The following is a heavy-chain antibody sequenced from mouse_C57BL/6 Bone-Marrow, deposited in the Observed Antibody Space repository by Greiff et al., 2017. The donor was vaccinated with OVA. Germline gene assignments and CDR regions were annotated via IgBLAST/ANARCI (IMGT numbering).Heavy chain of an antibody. V-gene: IGHV5-17*01. CDR3: RRCWLITLYCIGF. CDR1: GFTFSDYG. D-gene: IGHD1-1*01. CDR2: ISSGSSTI. Sequence: VQLMESGGGLVKPGGSLKLSCAASGFTFSDYGMHWVRQAPEKGLEWVAYISSGSSTIYYADKVKGRFTISRDNAKNTLFMQMTSLRSEDTAMYYCRRCWLITLYCIGFWDQGTTLTVTA. J-gene: IGHJ2*01.